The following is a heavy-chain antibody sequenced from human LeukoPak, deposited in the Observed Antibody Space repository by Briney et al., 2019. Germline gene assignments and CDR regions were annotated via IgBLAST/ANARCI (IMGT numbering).Heavy chain of an antibody. CDR1: GGSFSGYY. V-gene: IGHV4-34*01. D-gene: IGHD3/OR15-3a*01. CDR2: INHSGST. Sequence: SETLSLTCAVYGGSFSGYYWSWIRQPPGKGLEWIGEINHSGSTNYNPSLKSRVTIPVDTSKDQFSLKLSSVTAADTAVYYCARGGRRFDPWGQGTLVTVSS. CDR3: ARGGRRFDP. J-gene: IGHJ5*02.